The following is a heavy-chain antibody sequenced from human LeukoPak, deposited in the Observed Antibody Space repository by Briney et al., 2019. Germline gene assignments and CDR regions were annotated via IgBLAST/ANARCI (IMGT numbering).Heavy chain of an antibody. D-gene: IGHD3-10*01. Sequence: SETLSLTCTVSGGSISSSNYYWGWIRQPPGKGLEWIGSIYYSGSTYYNPSLKSRVTISVDTSKNQFSLKLSSVTAADTAVYYCARAVRGYYYGSGSYNYFDYWGQGTLVTVSS. CDR2: IYYSGST. CDR1: GGSISSSNYY. V-gene: IGHV4-39*07. J-gene: IGHJ4*02. CDR3: ARAVRGYYYGSGSYNYFDY.